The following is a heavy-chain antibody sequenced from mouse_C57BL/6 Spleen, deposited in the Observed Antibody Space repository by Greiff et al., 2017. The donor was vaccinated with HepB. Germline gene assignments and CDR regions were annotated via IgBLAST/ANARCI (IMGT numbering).Heavy chain of an antibody. D-gene: IGHD3-3*01. J-gene: IGHJ3*01. CDR2: IYPGDGDT. Sequence: VQRVESGAELVKPGASVKISCKASGYAFSSYWMNWVKQRPGKGLEWIGQIYPGDGDTNYNGKFKGKATLTADKSSSTAYMQLSSLTSEDSAVYFCARGGDRAWFAYWGQGTLVTVSA. CDR3: ARGGDRAWFAY. CDR1: GYAFSSYW. V-gene: IGHV1-80*01.